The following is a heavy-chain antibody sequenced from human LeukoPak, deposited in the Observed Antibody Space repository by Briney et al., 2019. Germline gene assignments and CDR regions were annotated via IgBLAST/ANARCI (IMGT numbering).Heavy chain of an antibody. CDR2: ISSSSSTI. CDR3: ARETERDSVPAAMFHLSKTFDP. D-gene: IGHD2-2*01. Sequence: GGSLRLSCAASGFTFSSYSMNWVRQAPGKGLEWVSYISSSSSTIYYADSVKGRFTISRDNAKNSLYLQMNSLRAEDTAVYYCARETERDSVPAAMFHLSKTFDPWGQGTLVTVSS. CDR1: GFTFSSYS. V-gene: IGHV3-48*04. J-gene: IGHJ5*02.